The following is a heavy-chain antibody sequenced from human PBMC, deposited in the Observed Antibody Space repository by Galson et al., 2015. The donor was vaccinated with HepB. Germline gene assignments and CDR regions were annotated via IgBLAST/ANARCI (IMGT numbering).Heavy chain of an antibody. J-gene: IGHJ4*02. CDR2: IRYDGSNK. CDR1: GFTFSSYG. Sequence: SLRLSCAASGFTFSSYGMHWVRQAPGKGLEWVAFIRYDGSNKYYADSVKGRFTISRDNSKNTLYLQMNSLRAEDTAVYYCAKENGYSGYDYGDYFDYWGQGTLVTVSS. D-gene: IGHD5-12*01. V-gene: IGHV3-30*02. CDR3: AKENGYSGYDYGDYFDY.